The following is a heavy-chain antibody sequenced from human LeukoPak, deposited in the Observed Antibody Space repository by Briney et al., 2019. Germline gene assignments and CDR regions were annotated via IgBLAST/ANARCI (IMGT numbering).Heavy chain of an antibody. J-gene: IGHJ6*02. CDR2: IGWDGDNT. CDR1: GFTVSSNY. V-gene: IGHV3-43D*03. D-gene: IGHD3-10*01. Sequence: GGSLRLSCAASGFTVSSNYMSWVRQAPGKGLEWVSLIGWDGDNTYYADSVKGRFTISRDNSRNSLYLQMNSLRAEDTALYYCAKAGRISFYYGMDVWGLGTTVTVSS. CDR3: AKAGRISFYYGMDV.